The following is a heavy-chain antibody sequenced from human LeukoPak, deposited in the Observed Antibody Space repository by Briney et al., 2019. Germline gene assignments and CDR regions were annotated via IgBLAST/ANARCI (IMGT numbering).Heavy chain of an antibody. D-gene: IGHD5-12*01. CDR3: ARDAGNSGYGCDL. Sequence: GGSLRLSCAASGFTFSNAWMNWVRQAPGKGLEWVSHIRSSSETFYADSVKGRFTISRDNARNSLYLQMNNLRGEDTAIYYCARDAGNSGYGCDLWGQGTLVTVSS. J-gene: IGHJ5*02. CDR1: GFTFSNAW. V-gene: IGHV3-69-1*01. CDR2: IRSSSET.